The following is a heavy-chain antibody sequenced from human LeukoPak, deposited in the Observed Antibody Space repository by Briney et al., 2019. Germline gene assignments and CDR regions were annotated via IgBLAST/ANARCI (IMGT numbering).Heavy chain of an antibody. CDR1: GDSVSSNSAA. CDR2: TYYRAKLYN. D-gene: IGHD2/OR15-2a*01. Sequence: SQTLSLTCALSGDSVSSNSAAWNWIRQSQSRGLEWLGRTYYRAKLYNDYAVSVKNRKTIKPDTSKNQFSLQLNSVTPEDTAVYYCARDWFHAIDYWGQGILVTVSS. CDR3: ARDWFHAIDY. V-gene: IGHV6-1*01. J-gene: IGHJ4*02.